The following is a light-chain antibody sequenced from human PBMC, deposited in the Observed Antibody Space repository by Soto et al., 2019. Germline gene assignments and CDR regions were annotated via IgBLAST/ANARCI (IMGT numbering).Light chain of an antibody. V-gene: IGLV1-40*01. J-gene: IGLJ1*01. Sequence: QSVLTQPPSVSGAPGQRVTISCTGSSSNIGANYAVHWYQQRPGTAPKLLIFGNSNRPSGVPDRFSGSKSGTSASLAITGLQAEDEGDYYCQSYDSTLSARYVFGTGTKLTVL. CDR2: GNS. CDR1: SSNIGANYA. CDR3: QSYDSTLSARYV.